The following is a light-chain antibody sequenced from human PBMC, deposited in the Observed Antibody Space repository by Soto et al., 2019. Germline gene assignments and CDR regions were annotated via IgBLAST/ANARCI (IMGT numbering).Light chain of an antibody. J-gene: IGLJ1*01. V-gene: IGLV2-14*01. CDR1: ISDVGGYNY. CDR3: ISYTDRQSYL. CDR2: EVS. Sequence: QSVLTQPASVSGSPGRSITISCTGTISDVGGYNYVSWYQQHPGKAPKLMIYEVSNRPSWVSNRFSGSKSGITASLTISGLQTEDEADYYCISYTDRQSYLFGTGTKVTVL.